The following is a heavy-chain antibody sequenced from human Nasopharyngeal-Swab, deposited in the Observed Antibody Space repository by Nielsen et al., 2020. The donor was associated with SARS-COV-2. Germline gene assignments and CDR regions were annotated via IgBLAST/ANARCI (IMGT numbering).Heavy chain of an antibody. CDR3: AKPLYGDSPFDY. V-gene: IGHV3-23*01. Sequence: WIRQPPGKGLEWVSAISGSGGSTYYADSVKGRFTISRDNSKNTLYLQMSSLRAEDTAVYYCAKPLYGDSPFDYWGQGTLVTVSS. D-gene: IGHD4-17*01. J-gene: IGHJ4*02. CDR2: ISGSGGST.